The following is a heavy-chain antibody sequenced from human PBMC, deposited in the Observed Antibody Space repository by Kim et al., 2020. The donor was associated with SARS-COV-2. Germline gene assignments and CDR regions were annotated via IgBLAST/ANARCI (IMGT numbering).Heavy chain of an antibody. D-gene: IGHD3-22*01. CDR2: IYHSGST. J-gene: IGHJ5*02. CDR1: GGSISSSNW. Sequence: SETLSLTCAVSGGSISSSNWWSWVRQPPGKGLEWIGEIYHSGSTNYNPSLKSRVTISVDKSKNQFSLKLSSVTAADTAVYYCASLVVKVYNWFDPWGQGTLVTVSS. CDR3: ASLVVKVYNWFDP. V-gene: IGHV4-4*02.